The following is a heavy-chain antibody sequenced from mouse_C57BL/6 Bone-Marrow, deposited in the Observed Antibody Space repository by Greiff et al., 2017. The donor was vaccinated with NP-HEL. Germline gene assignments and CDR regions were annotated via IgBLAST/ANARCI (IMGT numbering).Heavy chain of an antibody. J-gene: IGHJ3*01. D-gene: IGHD2-3*01. CDR3: ARGDGYYVGWFAY. Sequence: EVKLMESGGGLVQSGRSLRLSCATSGFTFSDFYMEWVRQAPGKGLEWIAASRNKANDYTTEYSASVKGRCIVSRDTSQSILYLQMNALRAEDTAIYYCARGDGYYVGWFAYWGQGTLVTVSA. V-gene: IGHV7-1*01. CDR2: SRNKANDYTT. CDR1: GFTFSDFY.